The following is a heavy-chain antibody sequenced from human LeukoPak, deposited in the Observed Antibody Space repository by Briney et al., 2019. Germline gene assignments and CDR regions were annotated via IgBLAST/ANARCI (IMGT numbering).Heavy chain of an antibody. CDR3: ASSYGYAYYFDS. V-gene: IGHV3-48*01. Sequence: GGSLRLSCAASGFAFSTYNMNWVRQAPGKGLEWVSYISSSSTIYYADSVKGRFTISRDNAMNSLSLQMNSLRAEDSAVYYCASSYGYAYYFDSWGQGTLVTVSS. J-gene: IGHJ4*02. CDR1: GFAFSTYN. CDR2: ISSSSTI. D-gene: IGHD5-12*01.